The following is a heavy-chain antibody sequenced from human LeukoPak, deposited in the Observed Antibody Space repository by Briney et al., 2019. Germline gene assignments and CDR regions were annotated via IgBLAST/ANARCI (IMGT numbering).Heavy chain of an antibody. Sequence: PSETLSLTCAVYGGSFSGYYWSWIRQPPGKGLEWIGEINHSGSTNYNPSLKSRVTISVDTSKNQFSLKLSSVTAADTAVYYCARPGQLLWFGESPFDYWGQGTLVTVSS. D-gene: IGHD3-10*01. J-gene: IGHJ4*02. V-gene: IGHV4-34*01. CDR1: GGSFSGYY. CDR2: INHSGST. CDR3: ARPGQLLWFGESPFDY.